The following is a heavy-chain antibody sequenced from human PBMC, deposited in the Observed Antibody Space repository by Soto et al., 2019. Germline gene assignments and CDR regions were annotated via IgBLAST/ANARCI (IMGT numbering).Heavy chain of an antibody. D-gene: IGHD3-22*01. J-gene: IGHJ4*02. CDR3: ARDNHNGGSRYPPPLFDS. V-gene: IGHV3-30-3*01. CDR2: ISYDGSNK. Sequence: GGSLRLSCAASGFTFSSYAMHWVRQAPGKGLEWVAVISYDGSNKYYADSVKGRFTISRDNSKNTLYLQMNSLRAEDTAVYYYARDNHNGGSRYPPPLFDSWAQGRRVNVS. CDR1: GFTFSSYA.